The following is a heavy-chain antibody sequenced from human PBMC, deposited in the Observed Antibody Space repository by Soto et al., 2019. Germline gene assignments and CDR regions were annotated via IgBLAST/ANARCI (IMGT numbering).Heavy chain of an antibody. CDR1: GGSVSSGSYY. CDR3: ASSYSSSWLDY. V-gene: IGHV4-61*01. J-gene: IGHJ4*02. Sequence: SETLSLTCTVSGGSVSSGSYYWSWIRQPPGKGLEWIGYIYYSGSTNYNPSLKSRVTISVDTSKNQFSLKLSSVTAADTAVYYCASSYSSSWLDYWGQGTLVTVPS. CDR2: IYYSGST. D-gene: IGHD6-13*01.